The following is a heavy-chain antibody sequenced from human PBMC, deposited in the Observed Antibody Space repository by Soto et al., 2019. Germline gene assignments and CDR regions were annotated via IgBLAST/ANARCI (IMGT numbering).Heavy chain of an antibody. D-gene: IGHD5-18*01. CDR2: ISGSGATK. Sequence: EVQLLESGGGLIQPGGSLRLSCAASGFTFSSHSINWVRQAPGKGLEWVSYISGSGATKYYADSVKGRFTISRDNARNSLYLPMSSVSDEDTDVYYCARAIRGFSYVVDYWGQGTLVTVSS. CDR3: ARAIRGFSYVVDY. CDR1: GFTFSSHS. V-gene: IGHV3-48*02. J-gene: IGHJ4*02.